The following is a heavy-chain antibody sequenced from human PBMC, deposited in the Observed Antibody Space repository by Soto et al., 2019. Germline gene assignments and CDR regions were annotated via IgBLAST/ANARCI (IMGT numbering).Heavy chain of an antibody. J-gene: IGHJ4*02. CDR3: VSFWPPSYAGALTDYTDAFDY. CDR2: IIDGGST. Sequence: SQTPSLPCAVYGGSFSGYYWTWIRQPPETGLEWLGAIIDGGSTNYNPSLTRRITISVDTSKSQFSLKLSSVTAADTAVYYCVSFWPPSYAGALTDYTDAFDYWGQGTLVTVSS. CDR1: GGSFSGYY. V-gene: IGHV4-34*12. D-gene: IGHD3-9*01.